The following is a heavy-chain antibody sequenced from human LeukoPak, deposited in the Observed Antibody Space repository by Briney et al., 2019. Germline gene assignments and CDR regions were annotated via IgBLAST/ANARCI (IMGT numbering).Heavy chain of an antibody. V-gene: IGHV1-18*01. CDR1: GYTFTSYG. D-gene: IGHD6-25*01. J-gene: IGHJ4*02. CDR3: ARAGYRLVSQSQIDY. Sequence: HRASVKVSCKASGYTFTSYGISWVRQAPGQGLEWMGWISAYNGNTNYAQKLQGRVTMTTDTSTSTAYMELRSLRSDDTAVYYCARAGYRLVSQSQIDYWGQGTLVTVSS. CDR2: ISAYNGNT.